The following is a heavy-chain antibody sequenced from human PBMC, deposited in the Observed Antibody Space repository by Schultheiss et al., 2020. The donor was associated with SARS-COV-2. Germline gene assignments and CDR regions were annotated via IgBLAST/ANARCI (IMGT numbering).Heavy chain of an antibody. D-gene: IGHD2-15*01. CDR1: GYTFSTYA. V-gene: IGHV1-3*01. CDR2: INADNGET. Sequence: ASVKVSCKASGYTFSTYAMHWVRQAPGQRLEWMGWINADNGETKYSQKFQGRVTITRDTSANTAYMELSSLRSEDTAVYYCVRDPTKPIYCSGGSCSYYYYGMDVWGQGTTVTVSS. CDR3: VRDPTKPIYCSGGSCSYYYYGMDV. J-gene: IGHJ6*02.